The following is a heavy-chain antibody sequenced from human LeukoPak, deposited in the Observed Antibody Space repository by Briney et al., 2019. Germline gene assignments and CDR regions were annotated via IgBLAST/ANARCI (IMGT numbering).Heavy chain of an antibody. CDR2: ISANGRIT. V-gene: IGHV3-23*01. CDR3: AKGGYSGYRPLTFFDS. D-gene: IGHD5-12*01. J-gene: IGHJ4*02. Sequence: PGGSLRLSCAAPGFTFSSYAMSWVRQAPGKGLEWVSGISANGRITYYGDSLKGRFNISRDNSKTTVYLQMHSLRVEDTAIYYCAKGGYSGYRPLTFFDSWGQGTLVSVSS. CDR1: GFTFSSYA.